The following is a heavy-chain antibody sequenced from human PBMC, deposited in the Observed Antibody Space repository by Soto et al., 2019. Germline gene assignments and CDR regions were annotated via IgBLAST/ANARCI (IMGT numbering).Heavy chain of an antibody. V-gene: IGHV4-30-2*01. D-gene: IGHD2-2*01. J-gene: IGHJ6*02. CDR1: GGSISSGGYS. CDR3: ARRIVVVPAASSDYGMDV. Sequence: PSETLSLTCAVSGGSISSGGYSWSWIRQPPGKGLEWIGYIYHSGSTYYNPSLKSRVTISVDTSKNQFSLKLSSVTAADTAVYYCARRIVVVPAASSDYGMDVWGQGTTVTVSS. CDR2: IYHSGST.